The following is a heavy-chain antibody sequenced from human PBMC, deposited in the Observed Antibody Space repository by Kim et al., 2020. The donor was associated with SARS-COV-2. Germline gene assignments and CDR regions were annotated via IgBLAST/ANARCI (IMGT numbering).Heavy chain of an antibody. J-gene: IGHJ4*02. CDR3: ARGFSRIQLWLTLLE. V-gene: IGHV1-46*01. D-gene: IGHD5-18*01. CDR1: GYTFTSYY. CDR2: INPSGGST. Sequence: ASVKVSCKASGYTFTSYYMHWVRQAPGQGLEWMGIINPSGGSTSYAQKFQGRVTMTRDTSTSTVYMELSSLRSEDTAVYYCARGFSRIQLWLTLLEWGQGTLVTVSS.